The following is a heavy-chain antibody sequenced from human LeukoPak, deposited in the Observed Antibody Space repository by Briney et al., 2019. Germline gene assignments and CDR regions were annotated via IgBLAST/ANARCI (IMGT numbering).Heavy chain of an antibody. CDR1: GYSFTSYW. J-gene: IGHJ3*02. Sequence: GESLKISCKGSGYSFTSYWIGWVRQMPGKGLEWMGIIYPGDSDTRYSPSFQGQVIISADKSISTAYLQWSSLKASDTAMYYCARHGIDRGDYVAFDIWGQGTMVTVSS. V-gene: IGHV5-51*01. CDR3: ARHGIDRGDYVAFDI. CDR2: IYPGDSDT. D-gene: IGHD4-17*01.